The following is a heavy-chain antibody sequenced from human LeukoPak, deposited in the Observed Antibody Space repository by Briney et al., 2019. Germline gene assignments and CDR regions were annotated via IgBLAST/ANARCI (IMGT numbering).Heavy chain of an antibody. J-gene: IGHJ4*02. D-gene: IGHD1-7*01. CDR3: ARDLIKNWNYGSGY. CDR1: GYTFTGYY. V-gene: IGHV1-2*02. Sequence: ASVTVSCKASGYTFTGYYMHWVRQAPGQGREGMGWINPNSGGTNYAQKFQGRDTMTRDTSISTAYMELSRLRSDDTAVYYCARDLIKNWNYGSGYWGQGTLVTVSS. CDR2: INPNSGGT.